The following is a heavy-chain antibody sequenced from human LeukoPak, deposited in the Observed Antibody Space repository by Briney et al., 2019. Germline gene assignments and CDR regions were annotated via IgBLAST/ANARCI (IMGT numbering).Heavy chain of an antibody. CDR3: ARGGRYYDFWSVYSGAEYFQH. Sequence: ASVKVSCKASGYTFTDHYIHWVRQAPGQGLEWMGWINPNSGDTNYAQKFQGRVTMTRDASISTINMELRRLTSDDTAVYYCARGGRYYDFWSVYSGAEYFQHCGQGTLFTVSS. J-gene: IGHJ1*01. D-gene: IGHD3-3*01. CDR1: GYTFTDHY. CDR2: INPNSGDT. V-gene: IGHV1-2*02.